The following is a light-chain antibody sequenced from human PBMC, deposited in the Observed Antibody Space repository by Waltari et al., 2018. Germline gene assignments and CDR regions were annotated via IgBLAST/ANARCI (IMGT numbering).Light chain of an antibody. V-gene: IGLV2-23*02. Sequence: QSALTQPAAVSGSPGRSVTISCTGTGCDIGGYDIVSWYHQHPGNAPKLLISDVRKRPSGVSDRFSGSKSGDTAYLTISGLQFEDEADYFCCSYAGNYVCVFGGGTRLTVL. CDR1: GCDIGGYDI. CDR2: DVR. CDR3: CSYAGNYVCV. J-gene: IGLJ3*02.